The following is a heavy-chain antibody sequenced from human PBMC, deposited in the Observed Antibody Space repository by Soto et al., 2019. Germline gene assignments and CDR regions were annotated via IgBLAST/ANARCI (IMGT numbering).Heavy chain of an antibody. CDR2: INYDGSS. J-gene: IGHJ5*02. Sequence: QLQLQESGSGLVKPSQTLSLTCAVPGASITSGGYSWRWIRQPPGKGLEWIGDINYDGSSYYNPSLRSRVAIFLDRSKNHFSLKLTSVTAADTAIYYCARESGAGATNWFDPWGQEILVTVSS. CDR1: GASITSGGYS. CDR3: ARESGAGATNWFDP. D-gene: IGHD1-26*01. V-gene: IGHV4-30-2*01.